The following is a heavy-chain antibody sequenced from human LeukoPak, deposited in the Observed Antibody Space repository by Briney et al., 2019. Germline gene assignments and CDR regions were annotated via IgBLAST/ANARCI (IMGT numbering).Heavy chain of an antibody. V-gene: IGHV3-64*01. Sequence: PGGSLRLSCAASGFTFSSYAMHWVRQAPGKGLESVSAISSDESSTCYANSVKARFTISRDNSKKMLYLQMGSLRAEDMAVYYCARAYYYDTSGYQGYYFDYWGQGTLVTVSS. CDR3: ARAYYYDTSGYQGYYFDY. D-gene: IGHD3-22*01. J-gene: IGHJ4*02. CDR1: GFTFSSYA. CDR2: ISSDESST.